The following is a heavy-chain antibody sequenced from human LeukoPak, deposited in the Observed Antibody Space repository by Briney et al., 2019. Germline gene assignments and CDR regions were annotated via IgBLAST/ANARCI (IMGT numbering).Heavy chain of an antibody. Sequence: GGSLRLSCVASGFTFSSYWMSWVRQAPGKGLEWVANIKQDESEKYYVDSVNGRFTISRDNAKNSLYLQMNSLRAEDTALYYCARGYGQWAYWGQGTLVTVSS. J-gene: IGHJ4*02. V-gene: IGHV3-7*01. CDR1: GFTFSSYW. D-gene: IGHD2-8*01. CDR3: ARGYGQWAY. CDR2: IKQDESEK.